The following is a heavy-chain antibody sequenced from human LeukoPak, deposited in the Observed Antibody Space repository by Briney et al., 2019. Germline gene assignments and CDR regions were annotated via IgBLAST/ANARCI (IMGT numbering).Heavy chain of an antibody. D-gene: IGHD2-2*01. CDR1: GFTFSSYA. Sequence: GRSLRLSCAASGFTFSSYAMHWVRQAPGKGLEWVAVISYDGSNKYYADSVKGRFTISRDNSKNTLYLQMNSLRAEDTAVYYCAKGGQLPKDYWGQGTLVTVSS. CDR2: ISYDGSNK. CDR3: AKGGQLPKDY. J-gene: IGHJ4*02. V-gene: IGHV3-30-3*01.